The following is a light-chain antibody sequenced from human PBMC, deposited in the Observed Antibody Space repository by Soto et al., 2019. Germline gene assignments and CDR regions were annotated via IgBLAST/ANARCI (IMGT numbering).Light chain of an antibody. Sequence: RPRIAGHLAWSHQNPGQATRLLIPRDSSSATGVPARFSPSGSGTEFTITISGLPSDDLPVYYCAQYNNWPQWTFGPGTKVDIK. V-gene: IGKV3D-15*01. CDR2: RDS. CDR1: PRIAGH. CDR3: AQYNNWPQWT. J-gene: IGKJ1*01.